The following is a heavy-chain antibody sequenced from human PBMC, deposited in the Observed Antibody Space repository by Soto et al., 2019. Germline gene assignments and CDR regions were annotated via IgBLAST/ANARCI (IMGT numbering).Heavy chain of an antibody. CDR2: IIPIFGTA. V-gene: IGHV1-69*13. CDR3: ARGQDPYDSSGYYYFDY. D-gene: IGHD3-22*01. CDR1: GGTFSSYA. Sequence: ASVKVSCKASGGTFSSYAISWVRQAPGQGLEWMGGIIPIFGTANYAQKFQGRVTITADESTSTAYMELSSLRSEDTAVYYCARGQDPYDSSGYYYFDYWGQGALVTVSS. J-gene: IGHJ4*02.